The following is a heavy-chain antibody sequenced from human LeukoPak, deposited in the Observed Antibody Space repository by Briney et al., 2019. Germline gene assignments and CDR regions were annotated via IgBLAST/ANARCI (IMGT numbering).Heavy chain of an antibody. D-gene: IGHD2-15*01. CDR1: GFTFSSYS. Sequence: GGSLRLSCAASGFTFSSYSMNWVRQAPGKGLEWVSSISSSSSYIYYADSVKGRFIISRDNAENSLYLQMNSLRAEDTAVYYCARASRDRVIVVVVAATRDAFDIWGQGTMVTVSS. V-gene: IGHV3-21*01. CDR3: ARASRDRVIVVVVAATRDAFDI. J-gene: IGHJ3*02. CDR2: ISSSSSYI.